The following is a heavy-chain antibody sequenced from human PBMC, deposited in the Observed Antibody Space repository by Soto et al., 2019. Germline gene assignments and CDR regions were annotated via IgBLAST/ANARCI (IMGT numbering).Heavy chain of an antibody. CDR1: GFTVSSNY. J-gene: IGHJ4*02. Sequence: GGSLRLSCAASGFTVSSNYMSWVRQAPGKGLEWVSVIYSGGSTYYADSVKGRFTISRHNSKNTLYLQMNSLRAEDTAVYYCARGGGHSAQCIDYWGQGTLVTVSS. V-gene: IGHV3-53*04. CDR2: IYSGGST. D-gene: IGHD2-21*02. CDR3: ARGGGHSAQCIDY.